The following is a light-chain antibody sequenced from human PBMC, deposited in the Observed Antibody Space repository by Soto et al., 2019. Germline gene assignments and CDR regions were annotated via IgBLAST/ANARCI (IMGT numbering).Light chain of an antibody. CDR3: QQSYKMPS. CDR2: ATS. CDR1: RNVSIH. Sequence: EIPLTQSPSSLAASVGDRLTLTCRASRNVSIHLNWYQHKPGKGPTLLIHATSNLQIGVPSRFSGSGSGTEFTLTISSLEPEDFGTYYCQQSYKMPSFGQGTRLEIK. V-gene: IGKV1-39*01. J-gene: IGKJ5*01.